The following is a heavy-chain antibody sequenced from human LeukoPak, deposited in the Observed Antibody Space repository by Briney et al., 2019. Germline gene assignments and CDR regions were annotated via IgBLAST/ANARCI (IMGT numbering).Heavy chain of an antibody. CDR1: GGTFSSYA. D-gene: IGHD3-22*01. V-gene: IGHV1-69*13. CDR3: ARGGYYYDSSGYSHLPDY. J-gene: IGHJ4*02. Sequence: ASVKVSCKSSGGTFSSYAFSGVRQAPGQGLEWMGGIIPIVGTTNYAQMFQGRVTITADESTSTAYMELSSLRSEDTAVYYCARGGYYYDSSGYSHLPDYWGQGTLVTVSA. CDR2: IIPIVGTT.